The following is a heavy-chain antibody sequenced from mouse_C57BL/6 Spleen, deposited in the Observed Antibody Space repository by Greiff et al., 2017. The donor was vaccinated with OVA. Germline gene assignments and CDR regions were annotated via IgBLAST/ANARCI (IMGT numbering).Heavy chain of an antibody. CDR2: IYPGSGST. D-gene: IGHD1-1*01. V-gene: IGHV1-55*01. CDR1: GYTFTSYW. J-gene: IGHJ1*03. Sequence: QVQLQQPGAELVKPGASEKMSCKASGYTFTSYWITWVKQRPGQGLEWIGDIYPGSGSTNYNEKFKSKATLTVDTSSSTAYMQLSSLTSEDSAVYYCARSYYYGRDFDVWGTGTTVTVSS. CDR3: ARSYYYGRDFDV.